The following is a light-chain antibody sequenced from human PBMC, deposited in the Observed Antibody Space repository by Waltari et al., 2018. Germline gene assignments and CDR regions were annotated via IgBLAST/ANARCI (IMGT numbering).Light chain of an antibody. CDR2: WAS. CDR1: QSVLYNSNNKNY. V-gene: IGKV4-1*01. Sequence: DIVMTQSPDSLAVSLGERATINCKSSQSVLYNSNNKNYLAWYQQKPGQPPQLLIYWASTRESGVPDRFSGSGSATDFTLTISSLQAEDVAVYYCQQYYSTITFGQGTRLEIK. CDR3: QQYYSTIT. J-gene: IGKJ5*01.